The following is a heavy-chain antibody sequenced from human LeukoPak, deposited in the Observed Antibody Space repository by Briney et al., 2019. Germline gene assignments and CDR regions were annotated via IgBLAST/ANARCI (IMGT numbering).Heavy chain of an antibody. V-gene: IGHV1-2*02. CDR2: IVPKSGGT. J-gene: IGHJ4*02. CDR3: ASLYSGSYPTGDY. CDR1: EYTFTGYY. Sequence: ASVKVSCKASEYTFTGYYMHWVRQAPGQGLEWMGWIVPKSGGTNYAQKFQGRVTMTRDTSTSTVYMELSSLRSEDTAVYYCASLYSGSYPTGDYWGQGTLVTVSS. D-gene: IGHD1-26*01.